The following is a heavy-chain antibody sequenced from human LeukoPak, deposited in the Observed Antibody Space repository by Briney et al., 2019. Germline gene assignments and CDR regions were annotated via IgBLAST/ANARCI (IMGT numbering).Heavy chain of an antibody. CDR2: IYYSGST. V-gene: IGHV4-39*01. CDR3: ARLAIAAARRGWFDP. J-gene: IGHJ5*02. CDR1: GGSISSSSYY. Sequence: SETLSLTCTVSGGSISSSSYYWGWIRQPPGKGLEWIGSIYYSGSTYYNPSLKSRVTISVDTSKNQSSLKLSSVTAADTAVYYCARLAIAAARRGWFDPWGQGTLVTVSS. D-gene: IGHD6-13*01.